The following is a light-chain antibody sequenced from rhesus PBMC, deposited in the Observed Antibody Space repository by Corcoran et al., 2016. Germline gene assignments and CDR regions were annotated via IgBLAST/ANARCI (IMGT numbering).Light chain of an antibody. J-gene: IGKJ2*01. CDR1: ENVNNY. Sequence: DIQMTQSPSSLSASVGDRVTITCRASENVNNYLHWYQQKPGKAPKLLIYAASTLQSGVPSRFSGSGCGTDYTFTISSLQPEDVATYYCQHSYGTPYSFGQGTKVEIK. CDR3: QHSYGTPYS. V-gene: IGKV1-74*01. CDR2: AAS.